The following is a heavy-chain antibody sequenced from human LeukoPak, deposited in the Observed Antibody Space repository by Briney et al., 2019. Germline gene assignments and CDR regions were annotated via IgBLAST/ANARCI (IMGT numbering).Heavy chain of an antibody. Sequence: GGSLRLSCAASGFTFNTYGMHWVRQAPGQGLEWVTFIRYDGSNKLYADSVKGRFTVSRENSKNTLYLQMNSLKAEDTAVYYCAKPGYGSTWYDTWGQGTLVTVSS. CDR1: GFTFNTYG. D-gene: IGHD6-13*01. J-gene: IGHJ5*02. CDR3: AKPGYGSTWYDT. V-gene: IGHV3-30*02. CDR2: IRYDGSNK.